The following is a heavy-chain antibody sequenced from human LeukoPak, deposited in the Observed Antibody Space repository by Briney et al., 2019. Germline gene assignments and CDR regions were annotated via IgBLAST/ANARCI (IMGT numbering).Heavy chain of an antibody. V-gene: IGHV3-30*18. J-gene: IGHJ4*02. CDR3: AKVNLQELSEGADIDYFDY. CDR1: GFTFSSYA. CDR2: ISYDGSNK. D-gene: IGHD2-2*02. Sequence: GGSLRLSCAASGFTFSSYAMHWVRQAPGKGLEWVAVISYDGSNKYYADSVKGRFTISRDNSKNTLYLQMNSLRAADTAVYYCAKVNLQELSEGADIDYFDYWGQGNLVTVSS.